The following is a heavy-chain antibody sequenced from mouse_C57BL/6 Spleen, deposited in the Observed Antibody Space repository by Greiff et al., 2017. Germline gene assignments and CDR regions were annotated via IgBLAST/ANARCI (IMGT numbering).Heavy chain of an antibody. CDR2: IRSKSNNSAT. D-gene: IGHD1-1*01. CDR3: VRDYYGPFDW. CDR1: GFSFNTYA. Sequence: EVQGVESGGGLVQPKGSLKLSCAASGFSFNTYAMNWVRQAPGKGLEWVARIRSKSNNSATYYADSVKDRFTISRDDSESMLYLKMNNLKTEDTAMYYCVRDYYGPFDWWGQGTTLTVSS. J-gene: IGHJ2*01. V-gene: IGHV10-1*01.